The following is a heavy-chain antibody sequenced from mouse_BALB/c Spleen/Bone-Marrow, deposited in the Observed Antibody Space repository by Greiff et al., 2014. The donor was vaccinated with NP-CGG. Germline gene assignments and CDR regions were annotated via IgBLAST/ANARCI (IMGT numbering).Heavy chain of an antibody. V-gene: IGHV1-7*01. Sequence: VQVVESGAELAKPGASVKMSCKASGYTFTSYWMHWVKQRPGRGLEWIGYINPSTGYTEYNQKFKDKATLTADKSSSTAYMQLSSLTSEDSAVYYCAREGYYGSPFAYWGQGTLVTVSA. CDR2: INPSTGYT. D-gene: IGHD1-1*01. CDR3: AREGYYGSPFAY. CDR1: GYTFTSYW. J-gene: IGHJ3*01.